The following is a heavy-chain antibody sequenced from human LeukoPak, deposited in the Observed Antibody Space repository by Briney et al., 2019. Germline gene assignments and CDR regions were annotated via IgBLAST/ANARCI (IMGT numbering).Heavy chain of an antibody. CDR2: ISSSGSSK. Sequence: PGGSLRLSCAASGFTFNSYEMNWVRQAPGKGLEWISYISSSGSSKYYADSVRGRFTISRDNAKNSLFLEMNSLRAEDTAVYHCAREGREMATLIDYWGQGTLVTVSS. CDR3: AREGREMATLIDY. J-gene: IGHJ4*02. D-gene: IGHD5-24*01. V-gene: IGHV3-48*03. CDR1: GFTFNSYE.